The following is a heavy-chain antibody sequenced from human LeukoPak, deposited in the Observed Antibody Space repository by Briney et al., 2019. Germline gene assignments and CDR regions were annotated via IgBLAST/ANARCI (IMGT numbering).Heavy chain of an antibody. CDR2: IIPIFGTA. D-gene: IGHD6-19*01. CDR1: GGTFSSYA. V-gene: IGHV1-69*06. J-gene: IGHJ5*02. Sequence: ASVKVSCKASGGTFSSYAISWVRQAPGQGLEWMGGIIPIFGTANYAQKFQGRVTITADKSTSTAYMELSSLRSEDTAVYYCARDSSGWYHWFDPWGQGTLVTVSS. CDR3: ARDSSGWYHWFDP.